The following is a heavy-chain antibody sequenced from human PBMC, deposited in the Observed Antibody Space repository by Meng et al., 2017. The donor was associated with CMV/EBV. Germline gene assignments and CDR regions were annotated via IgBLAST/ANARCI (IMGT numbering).Heavy chain of an antibody. CDR2: ISGSGGST. V-gene: IGHV3-23*01. D-gene: IGHD3-16*01. J-gene: IGHJ4*02. CDR3: AKVGWGSYYFDY. Sequence: GESLKISCAASGFTFSSYAMSWVRQAPGKGLEWVSAISGSGGSTYYADSVKGRFTISRDNSKNTLYLQMNSLRAEDTAVYYCAKVGWGSYYFDYWGQGTMVTVSS. CDR1: GFTFSSYA.